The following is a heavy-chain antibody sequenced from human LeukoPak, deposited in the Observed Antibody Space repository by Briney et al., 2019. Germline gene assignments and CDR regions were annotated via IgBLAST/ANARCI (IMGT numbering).Heavy chain of an antibody. J-gene: IGHJ6*03. CDR1: GYFISSGYY. V-gene: IGHV4-38-2*02. D-gene: IGHD6-19*01. CDR2: IYHSGST. Sequence: SETLSLTCTVSGYFISSGYYWGWIRQPPGKGLEWIGSIYHSGSTYYNPSLKSRVTISVDTSKNQFSLKLSSVTAADTAVYYCARDFGSSGWLNLYYYYYYMDVWGKGTTVTVSS. CDR3: ARDFGSSGWLNLYYYYYYMDV.